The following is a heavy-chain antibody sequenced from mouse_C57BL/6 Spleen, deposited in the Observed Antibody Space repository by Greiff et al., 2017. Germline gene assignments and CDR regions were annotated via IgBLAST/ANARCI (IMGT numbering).Heavy chain of an antibody. Sequence: EVQLQESGPELVKPGASVKIPCKASGYTFTDYNMDWVKQSHGKSLEWIGDINPNNGGTIYNQKFKGKATLTVDKSSSTAYMELRSLTSEDTAVYYCARVGAAQAALDYWGQGTTLTVSS. CDR1: GYTFTDYN. CDR3: ARVGAAQAALDY. J-gene: IGHJ2*01. CDR2: INPNNGGT. D-gene: IGHD3-2*02. V-gene: IGHV1-18*01.